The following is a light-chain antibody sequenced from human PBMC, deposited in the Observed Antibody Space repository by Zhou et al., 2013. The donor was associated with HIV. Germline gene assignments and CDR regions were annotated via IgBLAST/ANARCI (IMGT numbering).Light chain of an antibody. CDR1: QSVSSSY. CDR3: QQYGSSLFT. J-gene: IGKJ3*01. Sequence: EIVLTQSPGTLSLSPGERATLSCRASQSVSSSYLAWYQQKPGQAPRLLIYGASTRATGIPDRFSGSGSGTDFTLTISRLEPEDFAVYYCQQYGSSLFTFGLGPSGYQ. V-gene: IGKV3-20*01. CDR2: GAS.